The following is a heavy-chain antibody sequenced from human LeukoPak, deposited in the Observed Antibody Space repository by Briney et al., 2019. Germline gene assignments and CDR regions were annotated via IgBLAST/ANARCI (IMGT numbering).Heavy chain of an antibody. V-gene: IGHV4-4*02. Sequence: PSGTLSLTCAVSGGSISSSNWWSWVRQPPRKGLEWIGEINHSGSTNYNPSLKSRVTISVDTSKNQFSLKLSSVTAADTAVYYCASYTAGGGGLDYWGQGTLVTVSS. D-gene: IGHD5-18*01. CDR1: GGSISSSNW. CDR3: ASYTAGGGGLDY. CDR2: INHSGST. J-gene: IGHJ4*02.